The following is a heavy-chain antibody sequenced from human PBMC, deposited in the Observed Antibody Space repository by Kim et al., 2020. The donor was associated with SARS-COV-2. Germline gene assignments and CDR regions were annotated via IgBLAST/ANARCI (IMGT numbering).Heavy chain of an antibody. Sequence: GGSLRLSCTASGFTFGDYAMSWFRQAPGKGLEWVGFIRSKAYGGTTEYAASVKGRFTISRDDSKSIAYLQMNSLKTEDTAVYYCTRYSLGYSYGFEFHFDYWGQGTLVTVSS. CDR1: GFTFGDYA. D-gene: IGHD5-18*01. CDR3: TRYSLGYSYGFEFHFDY. CDR2: IRSKAYGGTT. V-gene: IGHV3-49*03. J-gene: IGHJ4*02.